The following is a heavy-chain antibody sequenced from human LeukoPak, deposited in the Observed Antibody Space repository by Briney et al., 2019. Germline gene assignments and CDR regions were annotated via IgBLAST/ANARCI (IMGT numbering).Heavy chain of an antibody. D-gene: IGHD3-22*01. J-gene: IGHJ4*02. V-gene: IGHV3-9*01. CDR1: GFTFEDYA. Sequence: GGSLRLSGAASGFTFEDYAMLWVRQAPGKGLEWVSGISWNSGSIGYADSVKGRFTISRDNAKNSLYLQMNSLRAEDTALYYCAKDSLSGYYPVLGYYFDYWGQGTLVTVSS. CDR2: ISWNSGSI. CDR3: AKDSLSGYYPVLGYYFDY.